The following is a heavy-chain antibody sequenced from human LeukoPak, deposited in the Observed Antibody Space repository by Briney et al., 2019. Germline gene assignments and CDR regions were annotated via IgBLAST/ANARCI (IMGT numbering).Heavy chain of an antibody. CDR1: GDSVSSYY. Sequence: SETLSLTCTVSGDSVSSYYWSWIRQPPGEGLEWIGYIYHTGHTEYNPSLKSRVSISLDTSKSQFSLKLSSVTAADTAVYYCARHRFGHLFDTWGQGTLVTVSS. V-gene: IGHV4-59*02. J-gene: IGHJ4*02. D-gene: IGHD3-16*01. CDR2: IYHTGHT. CDR3: ARHRFGHLFDT.